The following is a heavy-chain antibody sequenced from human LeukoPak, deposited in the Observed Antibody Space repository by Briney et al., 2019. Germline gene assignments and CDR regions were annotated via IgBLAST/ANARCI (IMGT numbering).Heavy chain of an antibody. V-gene: IGHV4-4*02. J-gene: IGHJ4*02. Sequence: KASETLSLTCAVSGGSISSSNWWSWVRQPPGKGLEWIGEIYHSGSTNYNPSLKSRVTISVDKSKNQFTLKLSSVTAADTAVYYCARESRGSGSYQYYFDYWGQGTLVTVSS. CDR3: ARESRGSGSYQYYFDY. CDR2: IYHSGST. D-gene: IGHD3-10*01. CDR1: GGSISSSNW.